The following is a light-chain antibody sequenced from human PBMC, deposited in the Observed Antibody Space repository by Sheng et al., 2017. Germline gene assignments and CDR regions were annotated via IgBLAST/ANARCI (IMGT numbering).Light chain of an antibody. CDR3: QQSYSTPLT. CDR1: QSISSY. J-gene: IGKJ4*01. CDR2: AAS. Sequence: DIQMTQSPSSLSASVGDRVTITCRASQSISSYLNWYQQKPGEAPKLLIYAASSLQSGVPSTFSGSGSGTDFTLTISSLQFEDFATYYCQQSYSTPLTFGGGTKVEIK. V-gene: IGKV1-39*01.